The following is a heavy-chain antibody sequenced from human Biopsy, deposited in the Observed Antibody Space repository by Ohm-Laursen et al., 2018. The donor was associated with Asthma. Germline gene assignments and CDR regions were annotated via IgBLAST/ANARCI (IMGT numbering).Heavy chain of an antibody. V-gene: IGHV3-30*03. D-gene: IGHD3-3*01. CDR1: GFSFGSFG. J-gene: IGHJ4*02. CDR3: ASRGGDFWSGYYMDY. CDR2: ISFDGRYE. Sequence: SLRLSCAASGFSFGSFGMHWVRQVPGKGPEWVALISFDGRYEYYADSVKGRFTISRDNPMKRLYLQMSSLTAEDTAVYYCASRGGDFWSGYYMDYWGQGTLVSVSS.